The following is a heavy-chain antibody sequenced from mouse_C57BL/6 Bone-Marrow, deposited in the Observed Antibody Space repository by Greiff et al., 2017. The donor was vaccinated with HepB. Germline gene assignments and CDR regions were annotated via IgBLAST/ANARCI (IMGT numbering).Heavy chain of an antibody. J-gene: IGHJ1*03. Sequence: QVQLKQPGAELVKPGASVKLSCKASGYTFTSYWMQWVKQRPGQGLEWIGEIDPSDSYTNYNQKFKGKATLTVDTSSSTAYMQLSSLTSEDSAVYYCAPGLLRGYFDVWGTGTTVTVSS. CDR3: APGLLRGYFDV. D-gene: IGHD2-13*01. CDR2: IDPSDSYT. V-gene: IGHV1-50*01. CDR1: GYTFTSYW.